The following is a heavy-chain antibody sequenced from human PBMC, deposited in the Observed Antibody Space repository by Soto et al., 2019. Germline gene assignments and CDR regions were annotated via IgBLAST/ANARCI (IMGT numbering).Heavy chain of an antibody. CDR3: ARDPAPYYGDHLDF. Sequence: QVQLVESGGGVVQPGRSLRLSCAASGFNFSNYAMHWVRQAPGKGLEWLAIISYNGGLKYYADSVKGRFTISRDNSKNTLFLQLSSPRGDDTAAYYCARDPAPYYGDHLDFWGQGTLVTVSS. J-gene: IGHJ4*02. D-gene: IGHD4-17*01. CDR1: GFNFSNYA. V-gene: IGHV3-30*03. CDR2: ISYNGGLK.